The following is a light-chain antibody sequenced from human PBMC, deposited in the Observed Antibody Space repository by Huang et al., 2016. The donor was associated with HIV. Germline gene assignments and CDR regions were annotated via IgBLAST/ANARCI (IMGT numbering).Light chain of an antibody. CDR1: QSVGVF. CDR3: QQYNTWPWT. V-gene: IGKV3-15*01. Sequence: EIVMTQPPATLSVSPGVRATLSCRASQSVGVFLAWYQHKPGQAPRLLIYHGSTRATGVPARFSGSGSGTEFTLTISSLQSEDCAVYFCQQYNTWPWTFGQGTKVEIK. J-gene: IGKJ1*01. CDR2: HGS.